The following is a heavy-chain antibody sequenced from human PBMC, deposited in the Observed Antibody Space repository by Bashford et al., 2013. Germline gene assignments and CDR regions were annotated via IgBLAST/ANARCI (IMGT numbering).Heavy chain of an antibody. J-gene: IGHJ5*02. CDR1: GGSISSYY. CDR3: ARGATRDNWFDP. V-gene: IGHV4-59*12. Sequence: SSETLSLTCTVSGGSISSYYWSWIRQPPGKGLEWIGYIYYSGNTNYNPSLKSRVTMSVDTSKNQFSLKLSSVTAADTAVYYCARGATRDNWFDPWGQGTLVTVSS. CDR2: IYYSGNT.